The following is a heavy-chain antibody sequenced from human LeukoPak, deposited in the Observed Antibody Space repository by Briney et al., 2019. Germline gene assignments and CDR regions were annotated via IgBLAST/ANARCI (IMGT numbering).Heavy chain of an antibody. V-gene: IGHV5-51*01. CDR2: IYPGVSDT. CDR3: ARASGYSGYDFDY. CDR1: GYSFTSYW. J-gene: IGHJ4*02. Sequence: GESLQISCKGSGYSFTSYWIGWVRQMAGKGLEWMGNIYPGVSDTRYSPSFQGQVTISADKSISTAYLQWSSLKASDTAMYYCARASGYSGYDFDYWGQGTLVTVSS. D-gene: IGHD5-12*01.